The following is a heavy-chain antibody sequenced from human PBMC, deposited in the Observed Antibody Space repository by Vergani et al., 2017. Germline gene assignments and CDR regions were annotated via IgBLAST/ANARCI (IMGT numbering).Heavy chain of an antibody. J-gene: IGHJ4*02. Sequence: VQLVESGGGVVQPGRSLRLSCAASGFTFSSYAMSWVRQAPGKGLEWVSGINWNGGSTGYADSVKGRFTISRDNAKNSLYLQMNSLRAEDTALYHCARDGYDSSGYYSYWGQGTLVTVSS. D-gene: IGHD3-22*01. CDR3: ARDGYDSSGYYSY. CDR2: INWNGGST. CDR1: GFTFSSYA. V-gene: IGHV3-20*01.